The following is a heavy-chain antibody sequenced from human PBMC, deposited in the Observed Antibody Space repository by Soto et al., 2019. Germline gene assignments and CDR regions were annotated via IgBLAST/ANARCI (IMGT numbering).Heavy chain of an antibody. CDR2: INHSGST. CDR1: GESFSGYY. CDR3: ARSYGSSWYMTFDY. J-gene: IGHJ4*02. V-gene: IGHV4-34*01. Sequence: SETLSLTCAVYGESFSGYYWSWIRQPPGKGLEWIGEINHSGSTNYNPSLKSRVTISVDTSKNQFSLKMSSVTAADTAVYYCARSYGSSWYMTFDYWGQGTLVTVSS. D-gene: IGHD6-13*01.